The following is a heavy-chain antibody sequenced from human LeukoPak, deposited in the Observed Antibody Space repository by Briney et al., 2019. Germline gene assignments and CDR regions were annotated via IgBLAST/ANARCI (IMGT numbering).Heavy chain of an antibody. CDR2: ISDSDSTI. CDR3: ARGCSGTSCFDY. J-gene: IGHJ4*02. V-gene: IGHV3-48*03. Sequence: GGSLRLSCAASGFTFNNYEMNWVRQAPGKGLEWVSYISDSDSTIYYADSVKGRFTISRDNAKNSLYLQMNSLRAEDTAVYYCARGCSGTSCFDYWGQGTQVTVSS. CDR1: GFTFNNYE. D-gene: IGHD2-2*01.